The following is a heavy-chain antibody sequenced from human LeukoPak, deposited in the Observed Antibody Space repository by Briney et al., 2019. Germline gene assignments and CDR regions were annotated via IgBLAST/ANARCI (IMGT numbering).Heavy chain of an antibody. Sequence: SETLSLTCAVSGYSISSCYYWGWIRQPPGKGLEWIGSIYHSGSTYYNPSLKSRVTISVDTSKNQFSLKLSSVTAADTAVYYCAKDTRTVGWYSAYYYYYMDVWGKGTTVTVSS. CDR2: IYHSGST. CDR1: GYSISSCYY. D-gene: IGHD6-19*01. J-gene: IGHJ6*03. V-gene: IGHV4-38-2*02. CDR3: AKDTRTVGWYSAYYYYYMDV.